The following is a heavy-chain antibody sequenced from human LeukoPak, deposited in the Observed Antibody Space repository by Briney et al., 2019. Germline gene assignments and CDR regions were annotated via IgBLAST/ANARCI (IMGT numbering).Heavy chain of an antibody. CDR3: AKGRYDSSGYYAS. V-gene: IGHV3-30*18. Sequence: PGGSLRLSCAASGFTFSSYGMHWVRQAPGKGLEWVAVISYDGSNKYYADSVKGRFTISRDNSKNTLYLQMNSLRAEDTAVYYCAKGRYDSSGYYASWGQGTLVTVSS. D-gene: IGHD3-22*01. J-gene: IGHJ4*02. CDR1: GFTFSSYG. CDR2: ISYDGSNK.